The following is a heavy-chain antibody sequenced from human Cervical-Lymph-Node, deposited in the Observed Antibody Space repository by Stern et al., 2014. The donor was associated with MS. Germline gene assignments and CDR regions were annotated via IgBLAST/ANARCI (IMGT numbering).Heavy chain of an antibody. CDR1: GFTFSSSS. D-gene: IGHD6-19*01. Sequence: EVQLVESGGGLVKPGGSLTLSCAASGFTFSSSSMNWVRQAPGKGLEWVSSISSSSSYIYYADAVKGRFTISRDNAKNSLYLQMNSLRAEDTAVYYCARIYPGIAVAGTGSNWGQGTLVTVSS. V-gene: IGHV3-21*01. CDR3: ARIYPGIAVAGTGSN. J-gene: IGHJ4*02. CDR2: ISSSSSYI.